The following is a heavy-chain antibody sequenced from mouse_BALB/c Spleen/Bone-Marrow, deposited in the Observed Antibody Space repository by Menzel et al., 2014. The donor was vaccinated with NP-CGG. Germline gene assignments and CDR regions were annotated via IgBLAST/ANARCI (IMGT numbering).Heavy chain of an antibody. V-gene: IGHV1S137*01. CDR2: ISTYYGDA. CDR3: ARESIYYYGSTLDY. D-gene: IGHD1-1*01. J-gene: IGHJ2*01. CDR1: GYTFTDYA. Sequence: VQVVESGAELVRPGVSVKISCKGSGYTFTDYAMHWVKQSHAKSLEWIGVISTYYGDASYNQKFKGKATTTVDKSSSTAYMELARLTSEDSAIYYCARESIYYYGSTLDYWGQGTTLTVSS.